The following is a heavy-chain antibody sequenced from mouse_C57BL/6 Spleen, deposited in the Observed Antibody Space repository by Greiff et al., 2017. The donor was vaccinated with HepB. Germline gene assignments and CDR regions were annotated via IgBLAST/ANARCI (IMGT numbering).Heavy chain of an antibody. CDR2: IYPGSGST. D-gene: IGHD4-1*01. CDR1: GYTFTSYW. J-gene: IGHJ3*01. CDR3: ELGRLY. V-gene: IGHV1-55*01. Sequence: QVHVKQPGAELVKPGASVKMSCKASGYTFTSYWITWVKQRPGQGLEWIGDIYPGSGSTNYNEKFKSKATLTVDTSSSTAYMQLSSLTSEDSAVYYCELGRLYWGQGTLVTVSA.